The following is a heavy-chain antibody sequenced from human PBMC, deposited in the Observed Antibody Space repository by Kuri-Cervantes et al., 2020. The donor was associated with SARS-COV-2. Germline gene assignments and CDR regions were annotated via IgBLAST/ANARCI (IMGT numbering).Heavy chain of an antibody. CDR3: ARDSSRITIFGVVTRYGMDV. Sequence: GESLKISCAASGFTFSSYAMSWVRQAPGKGLEWVSSISGGGGSTYYADSVKGRFTISRDNSKNTLYLRMNSLRAEDTAVYYCARDSSRITIFGVVTRYGMDVWGQGTMVTVSS. D-gene: IGHD3-3*01. V-gene: IGHV3-23*01. CDR2: ISGGGGST. J-gene: IGHJ6*02. CDR1: GFTFSSYA.